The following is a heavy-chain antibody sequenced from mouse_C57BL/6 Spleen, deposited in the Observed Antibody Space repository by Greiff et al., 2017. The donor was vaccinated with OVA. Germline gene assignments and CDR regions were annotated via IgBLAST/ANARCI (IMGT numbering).Heavy chain of an antibody. CDR1: GYTFTSYW. Sequence: VQLQQPGAELVKPGASVKLSCKASGYTFTSYWMHWVKQRPGQGLEWIGMIHPNSGSTNYNEKFKSKATLTVDKSSSTAYMQLSSLTSEDSAVYYCARDWDGDYVDYWGQGTTLTVSS. CDR3: ARDWDGDYVDY. J-gene: IGHJ2*01. CDR2: IHPNSGST. D-gene: IGHD4-1*01. V-gene: IGHV1-64*01.